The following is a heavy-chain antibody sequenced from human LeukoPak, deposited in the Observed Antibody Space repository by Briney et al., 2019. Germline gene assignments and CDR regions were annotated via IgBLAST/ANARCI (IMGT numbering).Heavy chain of an antibody. CDR1: GGSISSYY. J-gene: IGHJ5*02. D-gene: IGHD2-15*01. V-gene: IGHV4-59*01. CDR3: ARLPVAATAWFDP. CDR2: IYYNGST. Sequence: SETLSLTCTVSGGSISSYYWSWIRQPPGKGLEWIGYIYYNGSTNYNPSLKSRVTISVDTSKNQFSLKLSSVTAADTAVYYCARLPVAATAWFDPWGQGTLVTVSS.